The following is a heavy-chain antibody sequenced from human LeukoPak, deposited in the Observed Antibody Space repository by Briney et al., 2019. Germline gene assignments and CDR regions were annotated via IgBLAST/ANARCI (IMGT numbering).Heavy chain of an antibody. Sequence: DSVKVSCKASGYTFTNYYMHWVRQAPGQGLEWMGLINPTGTSTNYAQKFRGRVTMTRDTSTTTVYMELSSLRSEDTAVYYCAREESGGYFDYWGQGTLVTVPS. CDR1: GYTFTNYY. CDR3: AREESGGYFDY. CDR2: INPTGTST. D-gene: IGHD2-8*02. J-gene: IGHJ4*02. V-gene: IGHV1-46*01.